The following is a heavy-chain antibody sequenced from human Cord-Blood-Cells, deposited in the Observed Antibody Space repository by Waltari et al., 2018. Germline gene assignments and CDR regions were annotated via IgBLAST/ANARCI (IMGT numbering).Heavy chain of an antibody. CDR3: ATEIIAARSYYYMDV. D-gene: IGHD6-6*01. CDR1: GCTFSNAW. J-gene: IGHJ6*03. V-gene: IGHV3-15*01. Sequence: EVQLVESGGGLVKPGGSLRLSCAASGCTFSNAWMSWVRQAPGQGLEWVGRIKSKTDGGTTDYAAPVTGRFTNARDDSKNTLYLQMNSLKPEDTAVYYWATEIIAARSYYYMDVWGNGTTVTVAS. CDR2: IKSKTDGGTT.